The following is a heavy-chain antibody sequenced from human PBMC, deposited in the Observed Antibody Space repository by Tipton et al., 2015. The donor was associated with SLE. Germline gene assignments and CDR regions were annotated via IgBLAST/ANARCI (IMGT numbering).Heavy chain of an antibody. Sequence: TLSLTCTVSGGSITSYYWSWIRQPAGKRLEWIGRIYTSGSTNYNPSLKSRVTMSVDTSKNQFSLKLSSVTAADTAVYYCASTFHYDFWSGYIDAFDIWGQGTMVTVPS. CDR1: GGSITSYY. D-gene: IGHD3-3*01. CDR3: ASTFHYDFWSGYIDAFDI. CDR2: IYTSGST. J-gene: IGHJ3*02. V-gene: IGHV4-4*07.